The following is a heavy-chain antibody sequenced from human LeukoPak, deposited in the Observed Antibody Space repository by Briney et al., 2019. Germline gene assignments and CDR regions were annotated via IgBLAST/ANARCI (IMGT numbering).Heavy chain of an antibody. J-gene: IGHJ4*02. Sequence: GGSLRLSCVASGFSFSMAWMGWVRQAPGKGLEWVGRSKSKNDGGTIDYAAPVKGRFSMSRDESKNIVYLQMSSLKTDDTAVYYCTTDYGMATQPLFGFWGQGTLVTVSS. CDR1: GFSFSMAW. V-gene: IGHV3-15*01. D-gene: IGHD3-3*01. CDR2: SKSKNDGGTI. CDR3: TTDYGMATQPLFGF.